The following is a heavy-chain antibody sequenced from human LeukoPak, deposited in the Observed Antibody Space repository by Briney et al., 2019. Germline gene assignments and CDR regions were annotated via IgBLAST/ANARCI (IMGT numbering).Heavy chain of an antibody. CDR2: ISSSSSYI. D-gene: IGHD6-6*01. J-gene: IGHJ6*03. CDR3: ARAERVQQLVYYYYMDV. CDR1: GFTFSSCS. Sequence: KPGGSLRLSCAASGFTFSSCSMNWVRQAPGKGLEWVSSISSSSSYIYYADSVKGRFTISRDNAKNSLYLQMNSLRAEDTAVYYCARAERVQQLVYYYYMDVWGKGTTVTVSS. V-gene: IGHV3-21*01.